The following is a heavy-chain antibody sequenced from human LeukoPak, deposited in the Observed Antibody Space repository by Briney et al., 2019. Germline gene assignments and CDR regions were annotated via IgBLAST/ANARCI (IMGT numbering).Heavy chain of an antibody. D-gene: IGHD4-17*01. V-gene: IGHV3-7*01. Sequence: PGGSLRLSCAASGFTFSTHWMSWFRQAPGKGLEWLGNIKEDGSEKYYLDSVRGQFTISRDNAKNSLYLQMNSLRAEDTAVYYCARDRTTRYWGQGTLVTVSS. CDR1: GFTFSTHW. J-gene: IGHJ4*02. CDR2: IKEDGSEK. CDR3: ARDRTTRY.